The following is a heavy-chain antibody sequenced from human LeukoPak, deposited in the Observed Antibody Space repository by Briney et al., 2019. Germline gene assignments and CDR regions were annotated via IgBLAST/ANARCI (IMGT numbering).Heavy chain of an antibody. D-gene: IGHD3-3*01. V-gene: IGHV4-34*01. Sequence: SETLSLTCAVHGGSLRGHYWSWIRQPPGKGLEWMGDFNHDGSTNYNPSLKNRVFISVDTPRNQLSLRVTSVTATDTATYYCARGRYYDFWSGSMEGMDVWGQGTTVIVSS. CDR2: FNHDGST. CDR1: GGSLRGHY. J-gene: IGHJ6*02. CDR3: ARGRYYDFWSGSMEGMDV.